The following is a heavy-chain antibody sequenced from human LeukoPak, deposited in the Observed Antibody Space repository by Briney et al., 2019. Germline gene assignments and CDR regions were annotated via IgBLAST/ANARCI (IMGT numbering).Heavy chain of an antibody. D-gene: IGHD6-13*01. J-gene: IGHJ4*02. CDR1: GFTFSSYA. CDR3: AKDRETTASGTFDY. Sequence: GRSLRLSCAASGFTFSSYAMHWVRQAPGKGLEWVAVISDDGSSKHYADSVKGRFTISRDNSNNTLYLQMNSLRAEDTAVYYCAKDRETTASGTFDYWGQGTLVTVSS. CDR2: ISDDGSSK. V-gene: IGHV3-30*04.